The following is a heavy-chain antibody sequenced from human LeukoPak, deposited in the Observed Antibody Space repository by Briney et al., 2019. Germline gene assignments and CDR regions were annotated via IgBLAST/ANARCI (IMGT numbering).Heavy chain of an antibody. Sequence: ASVKVSCKASGYTFIDDYMHWLRQAPGQGLEWMGRINPKSGGTSSARKFQGRVTVTRDTSISTVYMELSRLTSDDTAVYYCARSPSGWYGDYWGQGTLVTVSS. V-gene: IGHV1-2*06. D-gene: IGHD6-19*01. CDR1: GYTFIDDY. CDR2: INPKSGGT. CDR3: ARSPSGWYGDY. J-gene: IGHJ4*02.